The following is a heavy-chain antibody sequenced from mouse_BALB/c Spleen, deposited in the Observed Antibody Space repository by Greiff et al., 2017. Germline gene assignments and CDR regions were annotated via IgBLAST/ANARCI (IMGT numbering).Heavy chain of an antibody. D-gene: IGHD3-3*01. CDR3: ARGRGRAYAMDY. CDR2: ISSGSSTI. V-gene: IGHV5-17*02. Sequence: EVMLVESGGGLVQPGGSRKLSCAASGFTFSSFGMHWVRQAPEKGLEWVAYISSGSSTIYYADTVKGRFTISRDNPKNTLFLQMTSLRSEDTAMYYCARGRGRAYAMDYWGQGTSVTVSA. CDR1: GFTFSSFG. J-gene: IGHJ4*01.